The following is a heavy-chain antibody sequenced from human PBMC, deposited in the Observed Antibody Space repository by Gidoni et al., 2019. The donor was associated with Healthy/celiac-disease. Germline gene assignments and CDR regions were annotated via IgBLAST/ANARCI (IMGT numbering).Heavy chain of an antibody. D-gene: IGHD3-3*01. J-gene: IGHJ6*02. CDR2: FDPEDGET. Sequence: QVQLVQSGAEVKKPGASVKVSCKVSGYTLTALSMHWVRQAPGKGLEWMGGFDPEDGETIYAQKFQGRVTMTEDTSTDTAYMELSSLRSEDTAVYYCATARITIFGVERKPYYYYYGMDVWGQGTTVTVSS. V-gene: IGHV1-24*01. CDR3: ATARITIFGVERKPYYYYYGMDV. CDR1: GYTLTALS.